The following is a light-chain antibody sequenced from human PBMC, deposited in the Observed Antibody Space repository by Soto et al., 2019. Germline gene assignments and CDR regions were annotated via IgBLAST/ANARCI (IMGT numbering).Light chain of an antibody. CDR1: QSVSNN. J-gene: IGKJ5*01. CDR2: YAS. V-gene: IGKV3-15*01. Sequence: EILMTQSPATLSVSPGESATLSCRASQSVSNNLAWYQHKPGQAPRLLIYYASTRATGIPARFSGSGSGTEFTLSISSLQSEDFALYYCQQYNDWPPITFGQGTRLEIK. CDR3: QQYNDWPPIT.